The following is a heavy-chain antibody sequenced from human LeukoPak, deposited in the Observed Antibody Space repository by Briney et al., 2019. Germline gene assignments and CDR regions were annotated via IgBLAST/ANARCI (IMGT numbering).Heavy chain of an antibody. CDR2: ISSSSSYI. D-gene: IGHD6-6*01. J-gene: IGHJ4*02. CDR1: GFTFSSYS. CDR3: AREDSSSSGFNDY. V-gene: IGHV3-21*01. Sequence: GGSLRLSCAASGFTFSSYSMNWVRQAPGKGLEWVSSISSSSSYIYYAGSVKGRFTISRDNAKNSLYLQMNSLRAEDTAVYYCAREDSSSSGFNDYWGQGTLVTVSS.